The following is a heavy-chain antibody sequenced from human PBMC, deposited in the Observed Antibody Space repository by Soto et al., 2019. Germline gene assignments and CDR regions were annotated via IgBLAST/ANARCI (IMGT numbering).Heavy chain of an antibody. CDR2: ISVSGGAT. D-gene: IGHD6-13*01. V-gene: IGHV3-23*01. CDR1: GFIPRSYA. Sequence: PGGSLRPSCVVSGFIPRSYAMSWVRQAPGKGLEWVSGISVSGGATSYAGSVKGRLTIARNNSKNTLYLQMNRRSAEETAIYYFAKDAIMVSSSFNYFDFWGQGALVTVSS. J-gene: IGHJ4*02. CDR3: AKDAIMVSSSFNYFDF.